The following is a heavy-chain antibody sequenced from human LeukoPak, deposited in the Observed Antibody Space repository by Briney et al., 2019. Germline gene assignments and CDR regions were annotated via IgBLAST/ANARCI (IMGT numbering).Heavy chain of an antibody. CDR1: GGSISSSSYY. J-gene: IGHJ4*02. V-gene: IGHV4-39*07. Sequence: PSETLSLTCTVSGGSISSSSYYWGWIRQPPGKGLEWIGSIYYSGSTYYNPSLKSRVTISVDTSKNQFSLKLSSVTAADTAVYYCASEIAAAEYWGQGTLVTVFS. CDR2: IYYSGST. D-gene: IGHD6-13*01. CDR3: ASEIAAAEY.